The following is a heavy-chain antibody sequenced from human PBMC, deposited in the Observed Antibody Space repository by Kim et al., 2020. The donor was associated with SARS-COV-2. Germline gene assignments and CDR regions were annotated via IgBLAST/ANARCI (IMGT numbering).Heavy chain of an antibody. CDR2: IYYSGST. Sequence: SETLSLTCTVSGGSISSGGYYWSWIRQHPGKGLEWIGYIYYSGSTYYNPSLKSRVTISVDTSKNQFSLKLSSVTAADTAVYYCARNYDSSGYSICFDYWGQGTLVTLSS. J-gene: IGHJ4*02. V-gene: IGHV4-31*03. D-gene: IGHD3-22*01. CDR3: ARNYDSSGYSICFDY. CDR1: GGSISSGGYY.